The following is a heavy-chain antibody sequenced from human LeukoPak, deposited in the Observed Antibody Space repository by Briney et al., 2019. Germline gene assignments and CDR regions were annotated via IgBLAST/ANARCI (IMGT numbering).Heavy chain of an antibody. Sequence: ASVKVSAKASGYTFTSYAMRWVRQAPGQRLEWMGWINAGNGNTKYSQKFQGRVTITRDTSASTAYMELSSLRSEDTAVYYCARFHDYGGKGFDYWGQGTLVTVSS. J-gene: IGHJ4*02. CDR1: GYTFTSYA. CDR2: INAGNGNT. V-gene: IGHV1-3*01. D-gene: IGHD4-23*01. CDR3: ARFHDYGGKGFDY.